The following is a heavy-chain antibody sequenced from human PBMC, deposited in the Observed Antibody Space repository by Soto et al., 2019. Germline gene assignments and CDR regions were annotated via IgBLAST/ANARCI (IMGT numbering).Heavy chain of an antibody. D-gene: IGHD6-19*01. CDR1: GYTFTSCD. Sequence: GASVKVSCNASGYTFTSCDINWVRQATGQVLEWMGWMNPNSGNTGYAQKFQGRVTMTRNTSISTAYMELSSLRSEDTAVYYCARKAAVAGTDYWGQGTLVTVSS. CDR2: MNPNSGNT. J-gene: IGHJ4*02. V-gene: IGHV1-8*01. CDR3: ARKAAVAGTDY.